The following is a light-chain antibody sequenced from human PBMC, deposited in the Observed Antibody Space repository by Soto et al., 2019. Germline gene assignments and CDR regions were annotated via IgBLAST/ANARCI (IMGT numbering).Light chain of an antibody. CDR3: QQYGSSLPGT. CDR2: GAS. Sequence: EIVLTQSPGTLSLSPGERATLSCRASQSVSSSYLAWYQQKPGQAPRLLIYGASSRATGIPDRFSGSGSGTDFTLTNSRLEPEDFAVYYCQQYGSSLPGTFGQGTKVEIK. V-gene: IGKV3-20*01. J-gene: IGKJ1*01. CDR1: QSVSSSY.